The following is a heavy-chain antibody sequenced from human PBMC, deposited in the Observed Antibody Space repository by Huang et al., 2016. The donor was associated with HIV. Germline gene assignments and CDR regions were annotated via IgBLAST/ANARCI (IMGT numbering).Heavy chain of an antibody. D-gene: IGHD2-21*01. CDR3: ARTDFHYYYMDV. CDR2: MNSDGSKT. V-gene: IGHV3-74*01. CDR1: GFTVSTYW. J-gene: IGHJ6*03. Sequence: EVQLVESGGGLVQPEGSLRLSCAASGFTVSTYWMQWVRQAPGMGLVGVSRMNSDGSKTAYPDSVQGRFTISRDNAKNTLYLQMNSLRAEDTAVYFCARTDFHYYYMDVWGKGTTVTLSS.